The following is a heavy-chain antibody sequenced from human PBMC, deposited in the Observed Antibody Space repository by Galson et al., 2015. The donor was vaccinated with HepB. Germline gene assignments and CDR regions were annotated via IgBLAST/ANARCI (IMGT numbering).Heavy chain of an antibody. Sequence: LRLSCAASGFTFGDYAMSWFRQAPGKGLEWVGSIRSKGYGGTTEYAASVKGRFTISRDDSKSIAYLRMNSLKIEDTAVYYCTRDRKGGYGPFDYWGQGTLVTVSS. CDR1: GFTFGDYA. CDR2: IRSKGYGGTT. D-gene: IGHD5-12*01. V-gene: IGHV3-49*03. J-gene: IGHJ4*02. CDR3: TRDRKGGYGPFDY.